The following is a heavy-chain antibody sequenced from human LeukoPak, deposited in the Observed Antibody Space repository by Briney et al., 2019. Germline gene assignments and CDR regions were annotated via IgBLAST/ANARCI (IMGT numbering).Heavy chain of an antibody. D-gene: IGHD2-2*01. CDR2: ISGSGGST. CDR1: GFTFSSYA. CDR3: AKMVVPSATDF. V-gene: IGHV3-23*01. J-gene: IGHJ4*02. Sequence: GESLRLSCAASGFTFSSYAMSWVRQAPGKGLEWVTAISGSGGSTYYADSVKGRFTISRDNSKNTLSLQMNSLRAEDTAVYYCAKMVVPSATDFWGQGTLVTVSS.